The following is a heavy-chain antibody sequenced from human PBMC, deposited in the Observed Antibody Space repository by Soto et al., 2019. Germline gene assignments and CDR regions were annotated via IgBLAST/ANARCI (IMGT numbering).Heavy chain of an antibody. J-gene: IGHJ4*02. CDR2: ITGLGGGT. CDR1: GFTFSNYA. Sequence: GGSLRLSCAASGFTFSNYAVSWVRQAPGKGLEWVSSITGLGGGTYYADSVQGRFIISRDNSKNTLSLQMNSLRAEDTAIYYSAKGRNYDIFTPYHAFAYWGQGTLVPVSS. V-gene: IGHV3-23*01. CDR3: AKGRNYDIFTPYHAFAY. D-gene: IGHD3-9*01.